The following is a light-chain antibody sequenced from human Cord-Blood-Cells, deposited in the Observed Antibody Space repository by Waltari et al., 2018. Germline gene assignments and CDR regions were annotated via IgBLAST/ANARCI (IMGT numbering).Light chain of an antibody. Sequence: QSALTQPASVSGSPGQSTTISCSGTSSDVGSYTRVPWYQQHPGKAPKLMIYEGSKRPSGVSNRFSGSKSGNTASLTISGLQAEDEADYYCCSYAGSSTVVFGGGTKLTVL. CDR1: SSDVGSYTR. V-gene: IGLV2-23*01. J-gene: IGLJ2*01. CDR2: EGS. CDR3: CSYAGSSTVV.